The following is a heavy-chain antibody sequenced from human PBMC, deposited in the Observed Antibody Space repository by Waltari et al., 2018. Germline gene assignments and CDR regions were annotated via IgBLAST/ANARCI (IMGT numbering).Heavy chain of an antibody. D-gene: IGHD3-22*01. CDR1: GFTFSRYA. J-gene: IGHJ4*02. CDR3: AKDAYYYDSSGYYYFDY. Sequence: EVQLLESGGGLVQTGGSLRLSCAASGFTFSRYAMSWVRQAPGRGLEWVSAISGSGGSTYYADSVKGRFTISRDNSKNTRYLQMNSLRAEDTAVYYCAKDAYYYDSSGYYYFDYWGQGTLVTVSS. V-gene: IGHV3-23*01. CDR2: ISGSGGST.